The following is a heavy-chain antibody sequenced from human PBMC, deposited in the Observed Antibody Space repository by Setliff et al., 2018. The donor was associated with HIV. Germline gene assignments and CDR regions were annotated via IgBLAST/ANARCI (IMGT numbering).Heavy chain of an antibody. J-gene: IGHJ4*02. Sequence: GGSLRLSCAASGFTFDDYGMHWVRQAPGKGLEWVSSISWNRSRIDYVNSVRGRFTFSRDNAANSLYLQMNSLGVEDTAVYYCTRDWAYDAFDYWGQGTLVTVSS. CDR1: GFTFDDYG. V-gene: IGHV3-9*01. D-gene: IGHD5-12*01. CDR2: ISWNRSRI. CDR3: TRDWAYDAFDY.